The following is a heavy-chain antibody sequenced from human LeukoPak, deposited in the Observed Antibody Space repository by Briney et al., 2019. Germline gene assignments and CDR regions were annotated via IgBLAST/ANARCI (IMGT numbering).Heavy chain of an antibody. CDR2: ISGSGGST. Sequence: GGSLRLSCAASRFTFSSYGMNWVRQAPGKGLEWVSAISGSGGSTYYADSVKGRFTISRDNSKNSLYLQMNSLRVGDTALYHCARGNSNFNYWGQGTLVTVSS. J-gene: IGHJ4*02. CDR1: RFTFSSYG. CDR3: ARGNSNFNY. V-gene: IGHV3-23*01. D-gene: IGHD4-23*01.